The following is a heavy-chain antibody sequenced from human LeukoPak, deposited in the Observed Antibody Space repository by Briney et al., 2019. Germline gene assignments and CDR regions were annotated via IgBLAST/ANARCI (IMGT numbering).Heavy chain of an antibody. CDR2: IYTSGST. CDR1: GYSISSGYY. D-gene: IGHD3-10*01. V-gene: IGHV4-38-2*01. Sequence: SETLSLTCAVSGYSISSGYYWGWIRQPPGKGLEWIGRIYTSGSTNYNPSLKSRVTISVDTSKNQFSLKLSSVTAADTAVYYCARVRRGSKGPKEDYMDVWGKGTTVTVSS. J-gene: IGHJ6*03. CDR3: ARVRRGSKGPKEDYMDV.